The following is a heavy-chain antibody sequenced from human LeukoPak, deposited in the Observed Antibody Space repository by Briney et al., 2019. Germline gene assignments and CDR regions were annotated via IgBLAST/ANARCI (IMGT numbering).Heavy chain of an antibody. CDR1: GGSISSGSYY. CDR3: ARDNQLGWTHAFDI. V-gene: IGHV4-61*02. CDR2: IYTSGST. J-gene: IGHJ3*02. Sequence: SETLSLTCTVSGGSISSGSYYWSWIRQPAGKGLEWIGRIYTSGSTNYNPSLKSRVTISVDTSKNQFSLKLSSVTAADTAVYYCARDNQLGWTHAFDIWGQGTMVTVSS. D-gene: IGHD6-13*01.